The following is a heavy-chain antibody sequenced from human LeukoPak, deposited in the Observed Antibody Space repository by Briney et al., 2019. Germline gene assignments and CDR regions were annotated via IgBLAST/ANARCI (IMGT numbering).Heavy chain of an antibody. J-gene: IGHJ4*02. CDR2: INPNSGGT. CDR3: ATDERLSKVGEQQLDY. CDR1: GYTFTGYY. V-gene: IGHV1-2*02. Sequence: ASVKVSCKASGYTFTGYYMHWVRQAPGQGLEWMGWINPNSGGTNYAQKFQGRVTMTRDTSISTAYMELSRLRSDDTAVYYCATDERLSKVGEQQLDYWGQGTLVTVSS. D-gene: IGHD6-13*01.